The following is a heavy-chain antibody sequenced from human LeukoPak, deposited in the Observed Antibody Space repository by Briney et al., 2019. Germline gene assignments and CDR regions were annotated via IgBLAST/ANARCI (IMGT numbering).Heavy chain of an antibody. D-gene: IGHD3-10*01. Sequence: GASVKVSCKASGGTFSRYAISWVRQAPGQGLEWMGGIIPVLGTTNYAQTFQNKATITADESTSTTYMELSSLTSEDTAVYYCATSGGDYYYYSLDVWGKGTPVTISS. J-gene: IGHJ6*03. CDR2: IIPVLGTT. V-gene: IGHV1-69*13. CDR1: GGTFSRYA. CDR3: ATSGGDYYYYSLDV.